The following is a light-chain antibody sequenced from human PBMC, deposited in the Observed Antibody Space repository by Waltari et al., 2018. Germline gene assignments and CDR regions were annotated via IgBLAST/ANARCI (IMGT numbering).Light chain of an antibody. Sequence: EIVMTQSPATLSVSAGETATLSCRASQSVSSNVAWYQKKPGQAPRLLIYDASTRATSIPAKFRGSGSGTEFTLTISSLQSEEFAVYYCQQYNRWPPITFGHGTRLEIK. CDR3: QQYNRWPPIT. CDR1: QSVSSN. V-gene: IGKV3-15*01. J-gene: IGKJ5*01. CDR2: DAS.